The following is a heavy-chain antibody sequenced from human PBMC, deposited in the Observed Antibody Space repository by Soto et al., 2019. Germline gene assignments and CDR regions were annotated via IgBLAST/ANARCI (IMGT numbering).Heavy chain of an antibody. CDR2: ISGSGGST. CDR1: GFTFDSYA. CDR3: AKEGSGTNGVCNGQYYYYGMDV. J-gene: IGHJ6*02. Sequence: GGSLRLSCAASGFTFDSYAMRWVRQAPGKGLEWVSPISGSGGSTYYADSVKGRFTISRDNNKNSLYLQMNSLRAEDTAVYYCAKEGSGTNGVCNGQYYYYGMDVWGQGTTVTVSS. V-gene: IGHV3-23*01. D-gene: IGHD2-8*01.